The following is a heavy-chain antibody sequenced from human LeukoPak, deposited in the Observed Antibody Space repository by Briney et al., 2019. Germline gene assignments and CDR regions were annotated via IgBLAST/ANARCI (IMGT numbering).Heavy chain of an antibody. CDR1: GFTFSSYA. Sequence: GGSLRLSCAASGFTFSSYAMSWVRQAPGKGLEWVSAISGSGGSTYYADSVKGRFTISRDNSKNTLYLQMNSLRVEDTAVYYCAKDRLSSYCGGDCYSLYYYYGMDVWGQGTTVTVSS. D-gene: IGHD2-21*02. V-gene: IGHV3-23*01. J-gene: IGHJ6*02. CDR3: AKDRLSSYCGGDCYSLYYYYGMDV. CDR2: ISGSGGST.